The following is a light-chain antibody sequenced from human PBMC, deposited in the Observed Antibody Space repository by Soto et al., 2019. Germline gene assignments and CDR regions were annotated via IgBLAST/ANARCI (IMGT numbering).Light chain of an antibody. CDR1: QSVSKY. CDR3: QQRSNWPQIT. CDR2: DAS. J-gene: IGKJ4*01. V-gene: IGKV3-11*01. Sequence: EIVLTQSPATLSLSPGERATLSCRASQSVSKYLAWYQQKPGQAPRLLIHDASNMATGIPARFSGSGSGTDFSLTISSSEPEDFGVYYCQQRSNWPQITFGGGTKVEIK.